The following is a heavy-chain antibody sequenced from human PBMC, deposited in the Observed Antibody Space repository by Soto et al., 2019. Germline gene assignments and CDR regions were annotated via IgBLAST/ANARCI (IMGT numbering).Heavy chain of an antibody. J-gene: IGHJ4*02. CDR3: ARGHSSWYYLGDN. V-gene: IGHV1-3*01. Sequence: QVHLVQSGAEVKKPGASVNISCRASGYTVTDYAIFWVRQAPGQSLEWMGWITPGNGNTRYSQRFQGRVTITRDTAPSTAYMELGRLRCEETAVYYCARGHSSWYYLGDNWGQGTLVTVSS. D-gene: IGHD6-13*01. CDR2: ITPGNGNT. CDR1: GYTVTDYA.